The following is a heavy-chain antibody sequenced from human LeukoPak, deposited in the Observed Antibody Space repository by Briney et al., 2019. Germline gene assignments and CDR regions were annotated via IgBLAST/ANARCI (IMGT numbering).Heavy chain of an antibody. V-gene: IGHV4-38-2*01. Sequence: SETLSLTCAVSGYSISSGYYWGWIRQPPGKGLEWIGSIYHSGSTYYNPSLKSRVTISVDTSKNQFSLKLSSVTAADTAVYYCASQGWEWELLGSGSFDYWGQGTLVTVSS. CDR3: ASQGWEWELLGSGSFDY. D-gene: IGHD1-26*01. CDR1: GYSISSGYY. J-gene: IGHJ4*02. CDR2: IYHSGST.